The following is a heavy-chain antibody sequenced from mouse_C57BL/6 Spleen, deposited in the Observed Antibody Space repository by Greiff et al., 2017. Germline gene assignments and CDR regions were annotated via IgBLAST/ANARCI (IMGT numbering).Heavy chain of an antibody. CDR2: IYPGSGNT. CDR1: GYTFTDYY. Sequence: VKLQESGAELVRPGASVKLSCKASGYTFTDYYINWVKQRPGQGLEWIARIYPGSGNTYYNEKFKGKATLTAEKSSSTAYMQLSSLTSEDSAVYFCARRVYGNYGDYAMDYWGQGTSVTVSS. J-gene: IGHJ4*01. CDR3: ARRVYGNYGDYAMDY. V-gene: IGHV1-76*01. D-gene: IGHD2-1*01.